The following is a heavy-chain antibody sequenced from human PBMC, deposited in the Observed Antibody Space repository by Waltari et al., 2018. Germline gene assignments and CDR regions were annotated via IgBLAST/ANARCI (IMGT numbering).Heavy chain of an antibody. CDR3: AREGTAYSYAPYYFDY. Sequence: QVQLVQSGAEVKKPGASVKVSCKASGYTFTSYGISWVRQAPGQGLEWMGGFSAYNGNANYAQKLQGRVTMTTDTSTSTAYMELRSLRSDDTAVYYCAREGTAYSYAPYYFDYWGQGTLVTVSS. J-gene: IGHJ4*02. CDR2: FSAYNGNA. CDR1: GYTFTSYG. D-gene: IGHD5-18*01. V-gene: IGHV1-18*01.